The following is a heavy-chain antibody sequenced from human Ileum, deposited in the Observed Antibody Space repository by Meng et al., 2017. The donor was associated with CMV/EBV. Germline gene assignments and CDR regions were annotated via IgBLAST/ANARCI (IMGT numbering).Heavy chain of an antibody. Sequence: GSLRLSCTVPGGSVSRGSYYWSWVRQPPGRGPEWIGYISSSGGSNYDPSLGGRVTMSVDTSKNQFSLNLTSVTTADTAVYYCARAIARGSYYYGLDIWGPGTTVTVSS. D-gene: IGHD2-15*01. J-gene: IGHJ6*02. CDR2: ISSSGGS. CDR1: GGSVSRGSYY. V-gene: IGHV4-61*01. CDR3: ARAIARGSYYYGLDI.